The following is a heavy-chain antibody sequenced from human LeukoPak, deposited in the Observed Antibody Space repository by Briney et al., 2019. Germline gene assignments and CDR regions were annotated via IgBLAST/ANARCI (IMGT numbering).Heavy chain of an antibody. J-gene: IGHJ4*02. Sequence: SESLSLTCTVSGGSISTSGYYWAWFRQPPGKGLEWIGNIYYNGNTYYYPSLKSRVSISVDTSKNQFSLKVGSVTAADTAVYFCARGPALPQVKPSDYWGQGTLVA. D-gene: IGHD2-2*01. CDR2: IYYNGNT. V-gene: IGHV4-39*01. CDR3: ARGPALPQVKPSDY. CDR1: GGSISTSGYY.